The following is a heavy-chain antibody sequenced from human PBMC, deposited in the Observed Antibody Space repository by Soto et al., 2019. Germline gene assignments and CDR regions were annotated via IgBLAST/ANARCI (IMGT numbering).Heavy chain of an antibody. CDR2: IYYSGST. V-gene: IGHV4-59*08. J-gene: IGHJ5*02. CDR3: ARSPGNWFDP. Sequence: SETLSLTCTVSGGSISSYYWSWIRQPPGKGLEWIGYIYYSGSTNYNPSLKSRVTISVDTSKNQFSLKLSSVTAADTAVYYCARSPGNWFDPWGQGTLVTVSS. CDR1: GGSISSYY. D-gene: IGHD3-10*01.